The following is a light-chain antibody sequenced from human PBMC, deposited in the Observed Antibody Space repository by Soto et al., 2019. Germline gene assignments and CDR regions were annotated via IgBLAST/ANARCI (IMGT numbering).Light chain of an antibody. J-gene: IGKJ1*01. CDR3: QQYGSSGT. CDR1: QSVSSY. CDR2: DAS. Sequence: EIVLTQSPATLSLSAGERATLSCRASQSVSSYLAWYQQNPGQAPSLLIYDASNRATGIPARISGSGSGTDFTLTISSIEPADSAVYYCQQYGSSGTFGQGTKVDI. V-gene: IGKV3-11*01.